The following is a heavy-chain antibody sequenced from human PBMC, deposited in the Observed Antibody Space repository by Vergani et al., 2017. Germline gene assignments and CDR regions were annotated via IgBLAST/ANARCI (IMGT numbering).Heavy chain of an antibody. J-gene: IGHJ6*02. CDR2: IIPIFGTA. D-gene: IGHD2-21*02. CDR1: GGTFSSYA. V-gene: IGHV1-69*06. Sequence: QVQLVQSGAEVKKPGSSVKVSCKASGGTFSSYAISWVRQAPGQGLEWMGGIIPIFGTANYAQKFQGRVTITADKSTSTAYMELSSLRSEDTAVYYCARGEGDALYYYYYYGMDVWGQGTTVTVSS. CDR3: ARGEGDALYYYYYYGMDV.